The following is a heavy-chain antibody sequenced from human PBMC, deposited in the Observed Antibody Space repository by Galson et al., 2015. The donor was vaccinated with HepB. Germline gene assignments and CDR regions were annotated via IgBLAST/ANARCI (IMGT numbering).Heavy chain of an antibody. CDR2: INPVYGKV. CDR3: ATNVARGIFFEF. Sequence: SVKVSCKASGDILRHWPSSWVRQAPGQGLEWMGEINPVYGKVNYAQKFDGRITIIADKSTTTTYMELSSLRSDDTAVYYCATNVARGIFFEFWGQGTLITVSS. CDR1: GDILRHWP. J-gene: IGHJ4*02. V-gene: IGHV1-69*06. D-gene: IGHD3-10*01.